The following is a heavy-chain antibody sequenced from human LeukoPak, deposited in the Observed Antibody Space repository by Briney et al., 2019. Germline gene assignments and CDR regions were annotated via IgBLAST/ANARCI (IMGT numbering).Heavy chain of an antibody. Sequence: GGSLRLSCAASGFTFSSYAMSWVRQAPGKGLEWVAVIWYDGSNKYYADSVKGRFTISRDNSKNTLYLQMNSLRAEDTAVYYCARDYDFWSGLPPPRFYGMDVWGQGTTVTVSS. V-gene: IGHV3-33*08. J-gene: IGHJ6*02. D-gene: IGHD3-3*01. CDR1: GFTFSSYA. CDR3: ARDYDFWSGLPPPRFYGMDV. CDR2: IWYDGSNK.